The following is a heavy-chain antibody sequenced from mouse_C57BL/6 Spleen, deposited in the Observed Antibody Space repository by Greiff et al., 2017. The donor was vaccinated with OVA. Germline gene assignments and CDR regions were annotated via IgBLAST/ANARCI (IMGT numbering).Heavy chain of an antibody. CDR2: IYPGSGST. D-gene: IGHD2-4*01. J-gene: IGHJ4*01. CDR3: ARLYDYDGNAMDY. V-gene: IGHV1-55*01. CDR1: GYTFTGYW. Sequence: QVQLQQPGAELVKPGASVKMSCKASGYTFTGYWITWVKQRPGQGLEWIGDIYPGSGSTNYNEKFKSKATLTVDTSSSTAYMQLSSLTSEDSAVYYCARLYDYDGNAMDYWGQGTSVTVSS.